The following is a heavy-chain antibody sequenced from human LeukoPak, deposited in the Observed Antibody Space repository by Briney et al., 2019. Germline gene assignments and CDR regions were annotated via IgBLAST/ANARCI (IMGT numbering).Heavy chain of an antibody. CDR2: ISYDGSNK. V-gene: IGHV3-30*01. J-gene: IGHJ4*02. CDR3: ARDMADLGAVDY. Sequence: GGSLRLSCAASGFTFSSYAMHWVRKAPGKGLEWVAVISYDGSNKYYADSVKGRFTISRDNSKNALYLQMNSLRAEDTAVYYCARDMADLGAVDYWGQGTLVTVSS. CDR1: GFTFSSYA. D-gene: IGHD3-3*01.